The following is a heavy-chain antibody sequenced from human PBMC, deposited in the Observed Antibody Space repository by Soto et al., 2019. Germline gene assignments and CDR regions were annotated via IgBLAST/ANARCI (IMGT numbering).Heavy chain of an antibody. CDR2: IYHSGST. CDR3: ARDDCSSTSCYRHNWFDP. D-gene: IGHD2-2*01. J-gene: IGHJ5*02. V-gene: IGHV4-38-2*02. Sequence: SETLSLTCAVSGYSISSGYYWGWIRQPPGKGLEWIGSIYHSGSTYYNPSLKSRVTISVDASKNQFSLKLSSVTAADTAVYYCARDDCSSTSCYRHNWFDPWGQGTLVTVSS. CDR1: GYSISSGYY.